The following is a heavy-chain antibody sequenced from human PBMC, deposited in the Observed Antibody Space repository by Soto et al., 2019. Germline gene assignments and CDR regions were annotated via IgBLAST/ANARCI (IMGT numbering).Heavy chain of an antibody. Sequence: TGGSLRLSCAASGFTFSNSWMSWVRQAPGKGLEWVANIKEEGSEKDYVDPVKGRFTITRDNAKNSLYLQMNNLRAEDTAVYFCTRKRFGMDVWGQGTTVTVSS. CDR1: GFTFSNSW. CDR2: IKEEGSEK. CDR3: TRKRFGMDV. J-gene: IGHJ6*02. V-gene: IGHV3-7*03.